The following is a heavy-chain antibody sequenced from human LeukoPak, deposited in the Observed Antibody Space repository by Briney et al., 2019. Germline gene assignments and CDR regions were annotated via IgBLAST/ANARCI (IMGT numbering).Heavy chain of an antibody. D-gene: IGHD3-22*01. CDR2: IYYSGST. Sequence: SETLSLTCTVSGGSISSYYWSWIRQPPGKGLEWIGYIYYSGSTNYNPSLKSRVTISVDTSKNQFSLKLSSVTAADTAVYYCARENNYYDSSGYQYWGQGTLVTVSS. V-gene: IGHV4-59*08. J-gene: IGHJ4*02. CDR3: ARENNYYDSSGYQY. CDR1: GGSISSYY.